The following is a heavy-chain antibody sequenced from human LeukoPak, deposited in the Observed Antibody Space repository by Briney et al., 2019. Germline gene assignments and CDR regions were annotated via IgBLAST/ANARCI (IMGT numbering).Heavy chain of an antibody. D-gene: IGHD3-10*01. V-gene: IGHV3-9*01. CDR1: GFTFDDYA. J-gene: IGHJ4*02. CDR3: AKAPSYGSGSYVFGY. Sequence: TGGSLRLSCAASGFTFDDYAMHWVRQAPGKGLEWVSGISWNSGSIGYADSVKGRFTISRDNAKNSLYLQMNSLRAEDTALYYCAKAPSYGSGSYVFGYWGQGTLVTVSS. CDR2: ISWNSGSI.